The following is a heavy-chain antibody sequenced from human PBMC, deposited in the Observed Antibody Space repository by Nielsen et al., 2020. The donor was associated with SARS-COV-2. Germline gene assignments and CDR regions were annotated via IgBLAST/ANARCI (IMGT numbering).Heavy chain of an antibody. Sequence: RQAPGKGLEWIGYIYYSGSTYYNPSLKSRVTISVDTSKNQFSLKLSSVTVADTAVYYCARDEGPWADGFYIGGGGVDYWGQGTLVTVSS. D-gene: IGHD3-3*01. CDR2: IYYSGST. V-gene: IGHV4-31*02. CDR3: ARDEGPWADGFYIGGGGVDY. J-gene: IGHJ4*02.